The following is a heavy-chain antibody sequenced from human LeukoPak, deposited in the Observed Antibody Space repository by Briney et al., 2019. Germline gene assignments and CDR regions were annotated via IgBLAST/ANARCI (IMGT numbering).Heavy chain of an antibody. CDR3: ARQKCTSTSCLTKNAFDI. V-gene: IGHV4-4*09. CDR1: GSISGYY. D-gene: IGHD2-2*01. CDR2: IYTSGST. J-gene: IGHJ3*02. Sequence: SETLSLTCTVSGSISGYYWSWIRQPPGKGLEWIGYIYTSGSTNYNPSLESRVTISADTSKNQFSLDLSSVTAADTAVYYCARQKCTSTSCLTKNAFDIWGQGTMVTVSS.